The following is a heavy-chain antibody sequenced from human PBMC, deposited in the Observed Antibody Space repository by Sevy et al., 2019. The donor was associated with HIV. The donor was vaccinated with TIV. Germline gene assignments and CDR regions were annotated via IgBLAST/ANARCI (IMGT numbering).Heavy chain of an antibody. Sequence: GGSLRLSCAASGFTFRSYVMSWVRQAPGKGLEWVCTINGSGGYTYYADSVKGRFTISRDNSKNTVDLEMSSLTAEDTALYYWAKEPAAGYYWCQGTLVTVSS. V-gene: IGHV3-23*01. CDR1: GFTFRSYV. D-gene: IGHD2-2*01. CDR2: INGSGGYT. CDR3: AKEPAAGYY. J-gene: IGHJ4*02.